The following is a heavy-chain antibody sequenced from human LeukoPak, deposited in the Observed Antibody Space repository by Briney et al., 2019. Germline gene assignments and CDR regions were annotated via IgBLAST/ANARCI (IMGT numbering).Heavy chain of an antibody. V-gene: IGHV3-64D*09. CDR1: GFIFSSYA. Sequence: GGSLRLSCSASGFIFSSYAIHWVRQAPGKGLECVSSISSNAVSTFCAESVRGRFTISRDNSKNTLFLQMTSLRDEDTAVYYCVKDRSSSSSRYFDYWGQGTLVTVSS. CDR2: ISSNAVST. CDR3: VKDRSSSSSRYFDY. J-gene: IGHJ4*02. D-gene: IGHD6-13*01.